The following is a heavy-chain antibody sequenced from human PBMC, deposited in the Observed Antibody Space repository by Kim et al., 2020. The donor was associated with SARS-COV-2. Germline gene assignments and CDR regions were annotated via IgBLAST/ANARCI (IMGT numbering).Heavy chain of an antibody. V-gene: IGHV1-2*02. J-gene: IGHJ4*02. D-gene: IGHD3-16*02. CDR3: ARVMTAFGGVIAYTLDY. CDR2: INPNSGGT. CDR1: GYTFTGYY. Sequence: ASVKVSCKASGYTFTGYYMHWVRQAPGQRLEWMGWINPNSGGTNYAQKFQGRVTMTRDTSMSTAYMELGRLRSDDTAVYYCARVMTAFGGVIAYTLDYWGQGTLVTVSS.